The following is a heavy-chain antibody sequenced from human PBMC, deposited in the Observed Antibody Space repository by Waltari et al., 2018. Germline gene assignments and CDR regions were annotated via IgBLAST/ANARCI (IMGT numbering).Heavy chain of an antibody. CDR1: GGTFSSYA. CDR2: IIPIFGTA. CDR3: ASYLEGVVAASRHFDP. V-gene: IGHV1-69*05. D-gene: IGHD2-15*01. Sequence: QVQLVQSGAEVKKPGSSVKVSCKASGGTFSSYAISWVRQAPGQGLEWMGRIIPIFGTANYAQKFQGRVTMTRDTSISTAYMELSRLRSDDTAVYYCASYLEGVVAASRHFDPWGQGTLVTVSS. J-gene: IGHJ5*02.